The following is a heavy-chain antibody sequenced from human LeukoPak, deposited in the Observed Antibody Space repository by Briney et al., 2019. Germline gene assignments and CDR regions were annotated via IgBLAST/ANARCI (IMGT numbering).Heavy chain of an antibody. J-gene: IGHJ4*02. Sequence: ASVKVSCKASGYTFTSYGISWARQAPGQGLEWMGWISAYNGNTNYAQKLQGRVTMTTDTSTSTAYMELRSLRSDDTAVYYCARDLRIAAAVIIAYWGQGTLVTVSS. CDR1: GYTFTSYG. V-gene: IGHV1-18*01. D-gene: IGHD6-13*01. CDR3: ARDLRIAAAVIIAY. CDR2: ISAYNGNT.